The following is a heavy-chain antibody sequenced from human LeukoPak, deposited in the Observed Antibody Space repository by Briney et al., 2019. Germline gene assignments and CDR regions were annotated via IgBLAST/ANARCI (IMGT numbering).Heavy chain of an antibody. V-gene: IGHV4-30-2*01. CDR2: IYHSGST. Sequence: PSETLSLTCTVSGGSISSGGYYWSWIRQPPGKGLEWIGYIYHSGSTYYNPSLKSRVTISVDRSKNQFSLKLSSVTAADTVVYYCARVYYDISGGFDPWGQGTLVTVSS. CDR1: GGSISSGGYY. CDR3: ARVYYDISGGFDP. D-gene: IGHD3-9*01. J-gene: IGHJ5*02.